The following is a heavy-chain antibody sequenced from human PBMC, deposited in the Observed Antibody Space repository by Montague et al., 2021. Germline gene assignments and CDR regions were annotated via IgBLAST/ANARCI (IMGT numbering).Heavy chain of an antibody. J-gene: IGHJ5*02. CDR1: GASITSNIYC. CDR2: IYYSGYS. D-gene: IGHD6-13*01. V-gene: IGHV4-39*07. CDR3: ARVFSSWYVGWFDP. Sequence: SETLSLTCTVSGASITSNIYCWGWIRQSPGKGLEWIGSIYYSGYSFYQPSLKSRITMAVDTSKNQFSLKLSSVTAADTAIYYCARVFSSWYVGWFDPWGQVTLVTAAS.